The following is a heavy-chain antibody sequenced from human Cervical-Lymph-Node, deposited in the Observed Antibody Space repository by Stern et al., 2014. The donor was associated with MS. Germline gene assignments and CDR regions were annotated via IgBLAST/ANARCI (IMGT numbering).Heavy chain of an antibody. CDR2: ISLSGGST. Sequence: EVQLLQSGGGLVQPGGSLRLSWAASGFTFRDYAMSWVRQAPGKGLEWVSAISLSGGSTFYADSVQGRFTISRDNSKNTLYLQMNSLRAEDTAVYYCAKDRELVVVTFDSWGQGTLVTVSS. V-gene: IGHV3-23*01. J-gene: IGHJ4*02. D-gene: IGHD2-15*01. CDR3: AKDRELVVVTFDS. CDR1: GFTFRDYA.